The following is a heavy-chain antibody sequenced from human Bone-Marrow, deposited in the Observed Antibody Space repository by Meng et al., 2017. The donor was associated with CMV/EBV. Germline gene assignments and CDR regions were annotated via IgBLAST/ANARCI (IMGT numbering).Heavy chain of an antibody. CDR1: GASFSSSTYY. V-gene: IGHV4-39*07. J-gene: IGHJ4*02. CDR2: IYYSGST. D-gene: IGHD4-17*01. CDR3: VHDYGDSQPGY. Sequence: SETLSLTCTVSGASFSSSTYYWGWIRQPPGKGLEWIGSIYYSGSTYYNPSLKSRVTISIDTSKNQFSLKLSSVTAADTAVYYCVHDYGDSQPGYWGQGTLVTVSS.